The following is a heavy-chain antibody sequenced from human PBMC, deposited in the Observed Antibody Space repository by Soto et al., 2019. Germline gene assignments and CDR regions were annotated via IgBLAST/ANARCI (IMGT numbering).Heavy chain of an antibody. CDR2: IHSDGSST. D-gene: IGHD1-26*01. CDR1: GFTFSYYW. CDR3: ARGDRGAFDL. V-gene: IGHV3-74*01. Sequence: EVQLVESGGGLVRPGGSLRLSCAASGFTFSYYWMHWVRQAPGKGLVWVSRIHSDGSSTTYADFVKGRLIISRDNARNTVDLQMNSVRVEETAVYYCARGDRGAFDLWGQGTVVTVSS. J-gene: IGHJ3*01.